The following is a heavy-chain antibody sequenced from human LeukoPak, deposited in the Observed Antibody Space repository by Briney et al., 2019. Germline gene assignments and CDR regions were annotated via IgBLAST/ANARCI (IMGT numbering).Heavy chain of an antibody. CDR2: IKSKTDGGTT. CDR1: GFTFSNAW. V-gene: IGHV3-15*01. CDR3: ATSPGFWSESPFDY. J-gene: IGHJ4*02. D-gene: IGHD3-3*01. Sequence: GGSLRLSCAASGFTFSNAWMTWVRQAPGKGLEWVGQIKSKTDGGTTDYAAPVKGRFTTSRDDSKNTVYLQMNSLNTEDTAVYYCATSPGFWSESPFDYWGQGTLVTVSS.